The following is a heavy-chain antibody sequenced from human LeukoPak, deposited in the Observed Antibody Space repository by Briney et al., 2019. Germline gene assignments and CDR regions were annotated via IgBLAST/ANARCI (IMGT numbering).Heavy chain of an antibody. Sequence: SETLSLTCTVSGGSISNYFWTWIRQPPGKGLEWIGYIDYSGSTNYNPSLRSRVTISVDTSKNQFSLKLTSVTAADTAVYYCARMYSSTIPPGYWGQGTLVTVSS. CDR2: IDYSGST. V-gene: IGHV4-59*01. D-gene: IGHD6-13*01. J-gene: IGHJ4*02. CDR1: GGSISNYF. CDR3: ARMYSSTIPPGY.